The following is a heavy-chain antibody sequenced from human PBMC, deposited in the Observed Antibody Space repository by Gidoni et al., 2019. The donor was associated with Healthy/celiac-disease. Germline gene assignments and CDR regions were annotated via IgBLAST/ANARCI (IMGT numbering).Heavy chain of an antibody. CDR1: GFTFSSYS. V-gene: IGHV3-48*02. Sequence: EVQLVESGGGLVQPGGSLRLSCAASGFTFSSYSMNWVRQAPGKGLEWVSYISSSSSTIYYADSVKGRFTISRDNAKNSLYLQMNSLRDEDTAVYYCARDAHSSSWPYWYFDLWGRGTLVTVSS. D-gene: IGHD6-13*01. CDR3: ARDAHSSSWPYWYFDL. CDR2: ISSSSSTI. J-gene: IGHJ2*01.